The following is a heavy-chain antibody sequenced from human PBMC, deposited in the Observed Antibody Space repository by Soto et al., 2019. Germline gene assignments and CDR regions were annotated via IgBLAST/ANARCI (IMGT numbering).Heavy chain of an antibody. Sequence: PGGSLRLSCAASGFTVSSNYMSWVRQAPGKGLEWVSVIYSGGSTYYADSVKGRFTISRDNSKNTLYLQMNSLRAEDTAVYYCARESAYSRSSYWGQGTLVTVSS. CDR2: IYSGGST. CDR1: GFTVSSNY. D-gene: IGHD6-6*01. CDR3: ARESAYSRSSY. V-gene: IGHV3-53*01. J-gene: IGHJ4*02.